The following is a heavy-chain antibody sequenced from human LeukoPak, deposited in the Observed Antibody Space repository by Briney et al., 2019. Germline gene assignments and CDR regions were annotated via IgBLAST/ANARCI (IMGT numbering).Heavy chain of an antibody. V-gene: IGHV3-21*01. CDR2: ISSSSGVI. CDR3: AKDQHRSSNYFDY. Sequence: GGSLRLSCAASGFTFSSYSMNWVRQAPGKGLEWVSSISSSSGVIYYADSGKGRFTNSRDNAKNSLYLHMNSLRAEDTAVYYCAKDQHRSSNYFDYWGQGTLVTVPS. CDR1: GFTFSSYS. J-gene: IGHJ4*02. D-gene: IGHD2-21*01.